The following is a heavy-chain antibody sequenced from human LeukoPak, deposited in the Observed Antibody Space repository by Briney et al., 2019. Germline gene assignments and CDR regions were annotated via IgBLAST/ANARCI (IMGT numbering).Heavy chain of an antibody. V-gene: IGHV4-4*07. J-gene: IGHJ4*02. CDR2: IVPSGNT. D-gene: IGHD6-13*01. Sequence: SETLSLTCTVSGASIRNYYWSWIRQPAGQGLEWIGRIVPSGNTNYNPSLKSRVTMSVDTSKNQFSLKLNSVTAADTAVYYCAKEGAASGPDFDYWGQGTLVIVSS. CDR3: AKEGAASGPDFDY. CDR1: GASIRNYY.